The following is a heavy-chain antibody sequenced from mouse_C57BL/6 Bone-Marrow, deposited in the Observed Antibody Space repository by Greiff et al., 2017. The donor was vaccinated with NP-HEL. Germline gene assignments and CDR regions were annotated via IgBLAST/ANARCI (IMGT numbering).Heavy chain of an antibody. Sequence: EVKLEESGGDLVKPGGSLKLSCAASGFTFSSYGMSWVRQTPDKRLEWVATISSGGSYTYYPDSVKGRFTISRDNAKNTLYLQMSSLKSEDTAMYYCARQHYSNGDAMDYWGQGTSVTVSS. CDR2: ISSGGSYT. CDR1: GFTFSSYG. J-gene: IGHJ4*01. D-gene: IGHD2-5*01. CDR3: ARQHYSNGDAMDY. V-gene: IGHV5-6*02.